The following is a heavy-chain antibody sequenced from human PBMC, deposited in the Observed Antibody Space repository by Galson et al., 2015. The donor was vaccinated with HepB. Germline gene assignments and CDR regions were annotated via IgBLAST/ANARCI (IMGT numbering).Heavy chain of an antibody. Sequence: SLRLSCAASESNFRKFDMHWVRQAPGKGLEWVALIRYDGSNEYYVDSVKGRFSISRDNSMDTVFLQMNSLRAEDTAVYYCAKDTRYYDVLTDRSHYYGLDVWGQGTSVTVSS. CDR1: ESNFRKFD. D-gene: IGHD3-9*01. CDR2: IRYDGSNE. CDR3: AKDTRYYDVLTDRSHYYGLDV. J-gene: IGHJ6*02. V-gene: IGHV3-30*02.